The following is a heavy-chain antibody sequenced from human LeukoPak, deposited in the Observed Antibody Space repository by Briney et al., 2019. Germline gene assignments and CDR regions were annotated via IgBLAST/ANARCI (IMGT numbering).Heavy chain of an antibody. D-gene: IGHD6-13*01. CDR2: ISSSSSYI. V-gene: IGHV3-21*01. CDR1: EFTFSSYR. Sequence: PGGSLRLSCAASEFTFSSYRMNWVRRAPGKGLEWVSSISSSSSYIYYADSVKGRFTISRDNAKNSLYLQMNSLRAEDTAVYYCARAPIAAAGHNWFDPWGQGTLVTVSS. CDR3: ARAPIAAAGHNWFDP. J-gene: IGHJ5*02.